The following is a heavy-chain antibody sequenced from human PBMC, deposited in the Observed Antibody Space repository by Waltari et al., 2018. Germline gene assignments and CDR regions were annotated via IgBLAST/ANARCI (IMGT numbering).Heavy chain of an antibody. Sequence: EVEVLESGGGLVQPGGSLGLTWAASGCTFSSYGMNWVRQAPGRGVGGVSGINGSSDNTYYANSVRGRFPISRDNSKNTLNLEMNSLRAEDTAVYYCAKAHFYDSSGHIEHWGQGTLVTVSS. CDR1: GCTFSSYG. J-gene: IGHJ5*02. CDR3: AKAHFYDSSGHIEH. D-gene: IGHD3-22*01. CDR2: INGSSDNT. V-gene: IGHV3-23*01.